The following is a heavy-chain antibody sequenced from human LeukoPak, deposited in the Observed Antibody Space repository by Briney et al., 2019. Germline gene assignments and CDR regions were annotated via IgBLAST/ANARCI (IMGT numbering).Heavy chain of an antibody. CDR3: ATYSGAHHKTFDY. Sequence: PGGSLRLSCAASGFTFSSYGMHWVRQAPGKGLEWVAVISYDGSNKYYADSVKGRFTISRDNAKNSLYLQMSSLRAEDTAMYYCATYSGAHHKTFDYWGQGTLVTVSS. V-gene: IGHV3-30*03. J-gene: IGHJ4*02. D-gene: IGHD1-26*01. CDR2: ISYDGSNK. CDR1: GFTFSSYG.